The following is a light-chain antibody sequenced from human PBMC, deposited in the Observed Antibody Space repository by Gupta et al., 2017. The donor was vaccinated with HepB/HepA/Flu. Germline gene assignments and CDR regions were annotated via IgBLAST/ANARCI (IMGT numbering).Light chain of an antibody. CDR3: QSYDSSLNAYV. CDR1: GSNIGATYD. V-gene: IGLV1-40*01. CDR2: GD. Sequence: QFELSPPPTFSGAPGQTVTTPCSGDGSNIGATYDVHWYQFLPGTAPKVLIYGDNRPSGVPDRFSGAKSGTSASLAITGLQAEDEADYYCQSYDSSLNAYVFGTGTKVTVL. J-gene: IGLJ1*01.